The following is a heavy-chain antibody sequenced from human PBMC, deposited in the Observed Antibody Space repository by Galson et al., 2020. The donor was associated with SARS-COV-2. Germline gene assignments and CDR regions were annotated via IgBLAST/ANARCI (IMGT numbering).Heavy chain of an antibody. CDR1: GFTVSNHD. J-gene: IGHJ4*02. D-gene: IGHD6-19*01. CDR2: VYSDERT. Sequence: GESLKISCATSGFTVSNHDMSWVRQAPGKGLEWVSVVYSDERTYFAESVKGRFTISRDNSKKTVYLQMLSLRVEDTAMYYCARVGRGSGWYEDWGQGTLVTVSS. CDR3: ARVGRGSGWYED. V-gene: IGHV3-53*01.